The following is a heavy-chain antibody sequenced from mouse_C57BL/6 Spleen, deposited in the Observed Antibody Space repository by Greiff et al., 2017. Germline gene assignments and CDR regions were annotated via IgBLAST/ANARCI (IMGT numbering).Heavy chain of an antibody. V-gene: IGHV1-7*01. J-gene: IGHJ4*01. D-gene: IGHD1-1*01. CDR3: ARSPAITAVVARGAMDY. Sequence: QVQLQQSGAELAKPGASVKLSCKASGYTFTSYWMHWVKQRPGQGLEWIGYITPSSGYTKYNQKFKDKATLTADKSSSTTYMQLSSLTYEDSAVYYCARSPAITAVVARGAMDYWGQGTSVTVSS. CDR1: GYTFTSYW. CDR2: ITPSSGYT.